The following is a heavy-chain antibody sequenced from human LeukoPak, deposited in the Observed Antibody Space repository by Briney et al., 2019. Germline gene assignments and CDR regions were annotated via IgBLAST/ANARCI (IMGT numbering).Heavy chain of an antibody. V-gene: IGHV5-51*01. CDR2: IYPGDSDT. CDR1: GYSFTSYW. J-gene: IGHJ3*02. CDR3: ARPYGRVAGKRNHAFDI. Sequence: GESLRISCKGSGYSFTSYWIGWVRQMPGKGLEWMGIIYPGDSDTRYSPSFQGQVTISADKSISTAYLQWSSLKASDTAMYYCARPYGRVAGKRNHAFDIWGQGTMVTVSS. D-gene: IGHD6-19*01.